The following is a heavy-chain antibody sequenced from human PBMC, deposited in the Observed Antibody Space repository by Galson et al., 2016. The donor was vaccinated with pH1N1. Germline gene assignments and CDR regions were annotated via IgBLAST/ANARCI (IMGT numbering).Heavy chain of an antibody. J-gene: IGHJ4*02. CDR1: GFTLGDFY. V-gene: IGHV3-72*01. CDR3: TRENHHKFDY. Sequence: LRLSCAASGFTLGDFYMGWVRQAPGKGLEWVGRITKRPEGYTTQDAASVRGRFIISREDSKDLLYLQMNSLTTEDTAVYYCTRENHHKFDYWGQGTLVTVSS. CDR2: ITKRPEGYTT.